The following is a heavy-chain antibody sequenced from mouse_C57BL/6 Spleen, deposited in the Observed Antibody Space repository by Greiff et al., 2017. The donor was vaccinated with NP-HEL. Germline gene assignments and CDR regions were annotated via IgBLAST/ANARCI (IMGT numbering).Heavy chain of an antibody. CDR1: GYAFSSSW. CDR2: IYPGDGDT. Sequence: VQLQESGPELVKPGASVKISCKASGYAFSSSWMNWVKQRPGKGLEWIGRIYPGDGDTNYNGKFKGKATLTADKSSSTADMQRSSLTSEDSAVYCGAREDFDDNSYGDYWGQGTTLTVSS. CDR3: AREDFDDNSYGDY. D-gene: IGHD1-1*01. J-gene: IGHJ2*01. V-gene: IGHV1-82*01.